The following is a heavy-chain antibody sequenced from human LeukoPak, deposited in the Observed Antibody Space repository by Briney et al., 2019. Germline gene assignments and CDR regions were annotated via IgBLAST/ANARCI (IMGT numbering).Heavy chain of an antibody. CDR2: IYYSGST. CDR3: ARDRILQPDY. CDR1: GGSISSSSYY. J-gene: IGHJ4*02. V-gene: IGHV4-39*07. Sequence: SETLSLTCTVSGGSISSSSYYWGWIRQPPGKGLEWIGSIYYSGSTYYNPSLKSRVTTSVDTSKNQFSLKLSSVTAADTAVYYCARDRILQPDYWGQGTLVTVSS.